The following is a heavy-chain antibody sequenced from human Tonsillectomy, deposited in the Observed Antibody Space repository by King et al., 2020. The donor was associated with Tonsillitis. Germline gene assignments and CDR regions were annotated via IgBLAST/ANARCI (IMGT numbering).Heavy chain of an antibody. CDR1: GYTFTSYG. CDR3: ARWRIYNVSGTLVDY. CDR2: ISAYNGNT. V-gene: IGHV1-18*04. D-gene: IGHD6-19*01. J-gene: IGHJ4*02. Sequence: VQLVESGAEVKKPGASVKVSCKASGYTFTSYGISWVRQAPGQGLEWMGWISAYNGNTNYAQKLQGRVTMTTDTSTSTAYMELRSLRSDDTAVYYCARWRIYNVSGTLVDYWGQGTLVTVSS.